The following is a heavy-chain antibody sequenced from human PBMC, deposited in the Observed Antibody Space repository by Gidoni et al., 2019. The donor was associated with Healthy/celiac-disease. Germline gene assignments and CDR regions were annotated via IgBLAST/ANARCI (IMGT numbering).Heavy chain of an antibody. J-gene: IGHJ4*02. CDR3: AREGEQFGDIDY. D-gene: IGHD3-10*01. CDR1: GFTFSSYA. Sequence: QVQLVESGGGVVQPGRSLRLSCAASGFTFSSYAMHWVRQAPGKGLEWVAVISYDGSNKYYADSVKGRFTISRDNSKNTLYLQMNSLRAEDTAVYYCAREGEQFGDIDYWGQGTLVTVSS. V-gene: IGHV3-30*04. CDR2: ISYDGSNK.